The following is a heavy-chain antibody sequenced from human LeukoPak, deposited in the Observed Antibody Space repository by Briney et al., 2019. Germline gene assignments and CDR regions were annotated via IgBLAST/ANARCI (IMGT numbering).Heavy chain of an antibody. V-gene: IGHV3-13*01. J-gene: IGHJ4*02. CDR3: VRGTIGTSYDYIWGRYRPYYFDY. CDR2: IGAAGDT. Sequence: GGSLRLSCEASGFTFSSYDMYWVRQPSGKGLEWVSSIGAAGDTYYPDSVKGRFTISRENGRNSLYLQMNSLRVGDTAVYFCVRGTIGTSYDYIWGRYRPYYFDYWGQGIQVTVSS. D-gene: IGHD3-16*02. CDR1: GFTFSSYD.